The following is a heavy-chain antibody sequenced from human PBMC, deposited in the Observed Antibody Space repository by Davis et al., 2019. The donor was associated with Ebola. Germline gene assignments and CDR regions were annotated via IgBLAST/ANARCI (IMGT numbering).Heavy chain of an antibody. CDR2: VYNNGNK. J-gene: IGHJ5*02. D-gene: IGHD6-19*01. V-gene: IGHV4-39*01. CDR3: AGRDKVRPVPGVGNWFDP. CDR1: GGTIISSAYH. Sequence: SETLSLTCAVSGGTIISSAYHWAWIRQPPGQGLEWIGTVYNNGNKYYNQTLKSRVALSLDASNNEFSLRLSSVTAADTAMYYCAGRDKVRPVPGVGNWFDPWGQGTLVTVSS.